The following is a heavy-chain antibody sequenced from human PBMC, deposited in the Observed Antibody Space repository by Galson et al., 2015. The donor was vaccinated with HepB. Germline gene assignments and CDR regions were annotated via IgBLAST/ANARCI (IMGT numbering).Heavy chain of an antibody. CDR3: AREPFWSGSDYGDFFDY. V-gene: IGHV4-30-4*01. Sequence: TLSLTCTVSGGSISSGDYYWSWIRQPPGKGLEWIGYIYYSGSTYYNPSLKSRVTISVDTSKNQFSLKLSSVTAADTAVYYCAREPFWSGSDYGDFFDYWGQGTLVTVSS. J-gene: IGHJ4*02. CDR1: GGSISSGDYY. D-gene: IGHD3-3*01. CDR2: IYYSGST.